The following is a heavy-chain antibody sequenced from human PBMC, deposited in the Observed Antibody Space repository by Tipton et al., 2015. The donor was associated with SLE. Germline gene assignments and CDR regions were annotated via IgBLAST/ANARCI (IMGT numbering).Heavy chain of an antibody. CDR3: ARDPTGYYYDSSGYSTTPSLQH. Sequence: GSLRLSCAASGFTFSSYSMDWVRQAPGKGLEWVSYISSGSTTIYYADSVKGRFTISRDNAKNSLYLQMTSLRAEDTAVYYCARDPTGYYYDSSGYSTTPSLQHWGQGTLVTVSS. CDR1: GFTFSSYS. D-gene: IGHD3-22*01. CDR2: ISSGSTTI. J-gene: IGHJ1*01. V-gene: IGHV3-48*01.